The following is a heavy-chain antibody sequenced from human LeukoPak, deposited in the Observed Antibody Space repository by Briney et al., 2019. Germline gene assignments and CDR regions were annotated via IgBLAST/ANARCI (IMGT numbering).Heavy chain of an antibody. D-gene: IGHD6-19*01. Sequence: SETLSLTCTVSGGSISSSSYYWGWIRQPPGKGLEWTGSIYYSGSTYYNPSLKSRVTISVDTSKNQFSLKLSSVTAADTAVYYCTRLPAVAGYYYYYYMDVWGKGTTVTVSS. CDR3: TRLPAVAGYYYYYYMDV. J-gene: IGHJ6*03. CDR1: GGSISSSSYY. CDR2: IYYSGST. V-gene: IGHV4-39*01.